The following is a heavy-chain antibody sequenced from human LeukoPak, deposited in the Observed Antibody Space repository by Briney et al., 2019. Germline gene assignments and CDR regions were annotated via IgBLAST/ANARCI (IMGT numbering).Heavy chain of an antibody. CDR1: GFIFTDYW. Sequence: PGGSLRLSCAASGFIFTDYWMHWVRQAPGKELVWVARIRGDGRATTYADSVKGRFTISRDNAKNTLYLQMNSLRAEDTALYYCTRGYVGIDYWGQGTLVTVSS. CDR3: TRGYVGIDY. CDR2: IRGDGRAT. V-gene: IGHV3-74*01. D-gene: IGHD5-12*01. J-gene: IGHJ4*02.